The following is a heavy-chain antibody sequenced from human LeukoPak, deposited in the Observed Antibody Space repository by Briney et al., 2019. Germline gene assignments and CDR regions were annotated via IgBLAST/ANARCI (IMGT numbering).Heavy chain of an antibody. CDR1: GYSISSGYD. CDR3: ARHWSGSYSYHYYYMDV. J-gene: IGHJ6*03. D-gene: IGHD1-26*01. CDR2: MYYSGST. V-gene: IGHV4-38-2*02. Sequence: SETLSLTCTVSGYSISSGYDWGWIRQPPGKGLEWIGSMYYSGSTHYNPSLKSPVSISVDTSKNPFSLKLSSVTAADTAVYYCARHWSGSYSYHYYYMDVWGKGTTVTVSS.